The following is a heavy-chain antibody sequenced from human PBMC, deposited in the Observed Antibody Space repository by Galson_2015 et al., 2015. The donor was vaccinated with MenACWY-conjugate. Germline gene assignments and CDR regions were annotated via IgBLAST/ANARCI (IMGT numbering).Heavy chain of an antibody. CDR3: VREGSVVVPAAMRGGYFVY. Sequence: SVKVSCKASGYTFTTYSMHWVRQAPGQRLEWMGWINPANGNTKYSQNFQGRLTFTRDTAATTVYMELRSLRSEDTAMFYCVREGSVVVPAAMRGGYFVYWGQGTLVTASS. D-gene: IGHD2-2*01. CDR2: INPANGNT. V-gene: IGHV1-3*01. J-gene: IGHJ4*02. CDR1: GYTFTTYS.